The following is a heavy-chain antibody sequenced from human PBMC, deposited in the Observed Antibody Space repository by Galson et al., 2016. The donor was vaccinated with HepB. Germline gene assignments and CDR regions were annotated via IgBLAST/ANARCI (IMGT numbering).Heavy chain of an antibody. D-gene: IGHD4-17*01. Sequence: TLSLTCSVSGGFISSNSYYWGWIRQSPGKGLEWIATVYYSGTTYYNPSLESRVTISVDTSKNHFALRLTSVTAADTAVYYCARHRDYGDSSFDYWGQGILVSVSS. CDR2: VYYSGTT. J-gene: IGHJ4*02. CDR1: GGFISSNSYY. V-gene: IGHV4-39*01. CDR3: ARHRDYGDSSFDY.